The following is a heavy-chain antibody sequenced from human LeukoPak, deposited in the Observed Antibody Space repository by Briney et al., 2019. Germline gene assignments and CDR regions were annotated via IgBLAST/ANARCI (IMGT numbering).Heavy chain of an antibody. CDR2: ISSSSSYT. CDR3: ARESGSSLVDY. D-gene: IGHD6-13*01. CDR1: GFTFSSYS. J-gene: IGHJ4*02. V-gene: IGHV3-21*04. Sequence: NTGGSLRLSCAASGFTFSSYSMNWVRQAPGKGLEWVSYISSSSSYTNYADSVKGRFTISRDNAKNSLYLQMNSLRAEDTAVYYCARESGSSLVDYWGQGTLVTVSS.